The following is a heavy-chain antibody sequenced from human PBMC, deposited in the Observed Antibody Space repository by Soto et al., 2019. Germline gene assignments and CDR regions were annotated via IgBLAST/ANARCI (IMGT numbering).Heavy chain of an antibody. CDR2: IIPIFGTA. CDR3: ARDRPYSSSWYGDY. D-gene: IGHD6-13*01. CDR1: GGTFSSYA. V-gene: IGHV1-69*13. Sequence: SVKVSFKASGGTFSSYAISWVRQAPGQGLEWMGGIIPIFGTANYAQKFQGRVTITADESTSTAYMELSSLRSEDTAVYYCARDRPYSSSWYGDYWGQGTLVTVSS. J-gene: IGHJ4*02.